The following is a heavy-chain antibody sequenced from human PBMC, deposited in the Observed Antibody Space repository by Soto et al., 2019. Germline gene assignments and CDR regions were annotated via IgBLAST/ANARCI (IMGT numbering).Heavy chain of an antibody. CDR1: GYTFIDYY. D-gene: IGHD2-21*02. CDR2: INPKGGGT. Sequence: GASVKVSCKASGYTFIDYYMHWVRQAPGQGPEWMGCINPKGGGTKYAQKFQDWVTMTWDTSISTAYMEPNRLRSDDTAVYYCARESVALTKDFDYWGQGTLVTVSS. CDR3: ARESVALTKDFDY. V-gene: IGHV1-2*04. J-gene: IGHJ4*02.